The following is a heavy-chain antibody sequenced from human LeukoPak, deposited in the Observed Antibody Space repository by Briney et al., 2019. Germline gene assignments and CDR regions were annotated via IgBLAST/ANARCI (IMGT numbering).Heavy chain of an antibody. Sequence: GASVKVSCKASGYTFTSYAMHWVRQAPGQRLEWMGWINAGNGNTKYSQKFQGRVTITRDTSASTAYMELSSLRSEDTAVYYCARDRGAGKGAMVRGVITSTYYFDYWGQGTLVTVSS. CDR1: GYTFTSYA. CDR2: INAGNGNT. CDR3: ARDRGAGKGAMVRGVITSTYYFDY. V-gene: IGHV1-3*01. J-gene: IGHJ4*02. D-gene: IGHD3-10*01.